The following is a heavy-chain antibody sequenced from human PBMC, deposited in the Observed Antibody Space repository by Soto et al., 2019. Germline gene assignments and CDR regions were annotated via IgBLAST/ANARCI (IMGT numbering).Heavy chain of an antibody. D-gene: IGHD4-17*01. CDR1: GFTFSSYS. CDR2: ISSSSSYI. J-gene: IGHJ5*02. Sequence: EVQLVESGGGLVKPGGSLRLSCAASGFTFSSYSMNWVRQAPGKGLEWVSYISSSSSYIYYADSVKGRFNISRDNAKNSLYLQMNSLRAEDTAVYYCARASTVTTSSWGQGTLVTVSS. CDR3: ARASTVTTSS. V-gene: IGHV3-21*01.